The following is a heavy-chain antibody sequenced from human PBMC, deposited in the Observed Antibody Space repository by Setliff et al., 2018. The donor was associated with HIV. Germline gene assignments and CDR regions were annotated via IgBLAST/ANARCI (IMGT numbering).Heavy chain of an antibody. Sequence: PSETLSLTCAVYGVSFSDYYWTWIRQPPGRGLEWIGEIHHTGSTNYNPSLKSRGTISVDTSKKHFSLKLSSVTAADTAIYYCAREDNSGYADYWGQGTLVTVSS. V-gene: IGHV4-34*01. CDR2: IHHTGST. CDR1: GVSFSDYY. J-gene: IGHJ4*02. CDR3: AREDNSGYADY. D-gene: IGHD5-18*01.